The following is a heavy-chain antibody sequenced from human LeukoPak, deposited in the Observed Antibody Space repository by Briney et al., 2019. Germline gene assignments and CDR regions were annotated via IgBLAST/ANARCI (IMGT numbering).Heavy chain of an antibody. Sequence: SETLSLTCAVYGGSFSGYYWSWIRQPPGKGLEWIGEINHSGGTNYNPSLKSRVTISVDTSKNQFSLKLSSVTAADTAVYYCARGAGIAAAGTFDYWGQGTLVTVSS. D-gene: IGHD6-13*01. J-gene: IGHJ4*02. V-gene: IGHV4-34*01. CDR1: GGSFSGYY. CDR2: INHSGGT. CDR3: ARGAGIAAAGTFDY.